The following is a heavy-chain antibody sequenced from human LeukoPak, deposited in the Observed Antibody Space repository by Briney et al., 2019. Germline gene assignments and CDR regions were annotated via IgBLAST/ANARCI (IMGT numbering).Heavy chain of an antibody. J-gene: IGHJ4*02. Sequence: SVKVSCKASGGTFSSYAISWVRQAPGQGLEWMGGIIPIFGTANYAQKFQGRVTITADESTSTAYMELSSLRSEDTAVYYCARDIDLWSGYYKGGNFDYWGQGTLVTVSS. V-gene: IGHV1-69*13. CDR1: GGTFSSYA. CDR3: ARDIDLWSGYYKGGNFDY. CDR2: IIPIFGTA. D-gene: IGHD3-3*01.